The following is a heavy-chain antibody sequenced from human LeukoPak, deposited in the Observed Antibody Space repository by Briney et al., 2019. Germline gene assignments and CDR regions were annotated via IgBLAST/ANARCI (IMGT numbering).Heavy chain of an antibody. CDR1: GYTFTTNH. V-gene: IGHV1-46*01. CDR2: IHPSRVNP. J-gene: IGHJ4*02. CDR3: ARDQRGSWGTDY. D-gene: IGHD7-27*01. Sequence: ASVKVSCKASGYTFTTNHTHWVRQAPGQGPEWMGIIHPSRVNPTYAQNFQGRVTMTSDTSTSTVYMELTTLRSEDTAVYYCARDQRGSWGTDYWGQGTLVTVSS.